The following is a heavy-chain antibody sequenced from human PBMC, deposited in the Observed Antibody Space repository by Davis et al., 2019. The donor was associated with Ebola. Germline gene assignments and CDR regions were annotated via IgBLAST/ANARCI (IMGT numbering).Heavy chain of an antibody. J-gene: IGHJ4*02. D-gene: IGHD3-22*01. CDR2: IYYSGST. Sequence: PGGSLRLSCTVSGGSISSYYWSWIRQPPGKGLEWIGYIYYSGSTNYNPSLKSRVTISVDTSKNQFSLKLSSVTAADTAVYYCARHVPYYYDSSGYPSIDYWGQGTLVTVSS. CDR3: ARHVPYYYDSSGYPSIDY. CDR1: GGSISSYY. V-gene: IGHV4-59*08.